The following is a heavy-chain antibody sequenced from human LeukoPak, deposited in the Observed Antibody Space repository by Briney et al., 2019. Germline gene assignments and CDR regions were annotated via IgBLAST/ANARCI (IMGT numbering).Heavy chain of an antibody. Sequence: SSETLSLTCTVSGGSISSYYWSWIRQPPGKGLEWIGYIYYSGSTNYNPSLKSRVTISVDTSKNQFSLKLSSVTAADTAVYYCARQGYCSGGSCPKYYGMDVWGQGTTVTVSS. CDR2: IYYSGST. CDR1: GGSISSYY. CDR3: ARQGYCSGGSCPKYYGMDV. J-gene: IGHJ6*02. D-gene: IGHD2-15*01. V-gene: IGHV4-59*08.